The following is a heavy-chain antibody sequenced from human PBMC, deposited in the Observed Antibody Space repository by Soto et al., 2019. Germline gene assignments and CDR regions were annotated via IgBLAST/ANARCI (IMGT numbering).Heavy chain of an antibody. V-gene: IGHV1-46*01. CDR1: GYTFTSYY. D-gene: IGHD2-2*01. J-gene: IGHJ4*02. CDR2: INPSGGST. CDR3: ARAIYPIVVVPAAKVDDY. Sequence: EASVKVSCKASGYTFTSYYMHWVRQAPGQGLEWMGIINPSGGSTSYAQKFQGRVTMTRDTSTSTVYMELSSLRSEDTAVYYCARAIYPIVVVPAAKVDDYWGQGTLVTVSS.